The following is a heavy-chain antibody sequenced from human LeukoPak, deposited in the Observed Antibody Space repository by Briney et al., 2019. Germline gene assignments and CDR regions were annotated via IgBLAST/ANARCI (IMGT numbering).Heavy chain of an antibody. J-gene: IGHJ6*02. Sequence: GGSLRLSCAASGFTFSSYWMNWARQAPGKGLEWVASINHNGNVNYYVDSVRGRFTISRDNAKSSLYLQMSNLRAEDTAVYFCARGGGLDVWGQGATVTVSS. CDR3: ARGGGLDV. CDR2: INHNGNVN. D-gene: IGHD3-16*01. CDR1: GFTFSSYW. V-gene: IGHV3-7*03.